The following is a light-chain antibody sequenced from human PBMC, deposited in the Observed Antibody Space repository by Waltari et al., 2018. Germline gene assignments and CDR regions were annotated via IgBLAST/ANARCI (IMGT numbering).Light chain of an antibody. CDR3: VQGTHWPPT. V-gene: IGKV2-30*02. CDR1: QSLVHSDGKTY. J-gene: IGKJ4*01. Sequence: DVVMTQSPLPLPVTPGQPASISCRSSQSLVHSDGKTYLSWLQQKPGQPPRRLIYQISTRDSGVPDRFSGSGAGTDFTLKISRVEAEDVGLYYCVQGTHWPPTFGGGTKVEIK. CDR2: QIS.